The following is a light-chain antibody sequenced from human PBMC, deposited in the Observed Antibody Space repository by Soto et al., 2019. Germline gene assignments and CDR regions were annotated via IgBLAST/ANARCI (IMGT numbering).Light chain of an antibody. CDR3: QQYNNWPLT. J-gene: IGKJ5*01. V-gene: IGKV3D-15*01. Sequence: DIVMTQSPLSLPVTPGEPAAISCRASQSVSSNLAWYQQKPGQAPRLLISGASTRATGVPARFSGSGSGTEFTLTITSLQSEDFAVYCCQQYNNWPLTFGPGTRLEIK. CDR2: GAS. CDR1: QSVSSN.